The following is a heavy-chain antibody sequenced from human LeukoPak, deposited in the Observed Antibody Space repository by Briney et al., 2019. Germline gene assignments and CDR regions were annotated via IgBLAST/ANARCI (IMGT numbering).Heavy chain of an antibody. D-gene: IGHD1-26*01. Sequence: AGGSLRLTCAASGFTVSSNYMSWVRQAPGKGLEWVSVIYSGGSTYYADSVKGRFTISRDNSKNTLYLQMNSLRAEDTAVYYCARGLVGASGDAFDIWGQGTMVTVSS. CDR1: GFTVSSNY. J-gene: IGHJ3*02. V-gene: IGHV3-53*01. CDR2: IYSGGST. CDR3: ARGLVGASGDAFDI.